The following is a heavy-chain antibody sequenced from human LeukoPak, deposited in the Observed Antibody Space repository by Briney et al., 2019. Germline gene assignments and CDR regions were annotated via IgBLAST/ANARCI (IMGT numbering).Heavy chain of an antibody. CDR1: GLSLSNHW. CDR2: IKQDESVR. V-gene: IGHV3-7*01. D-gene: IGHD3-22*01. J-gene: IGHJ4*02. CDR3: ARDLLRGVWGSTGYYTVGFDY. Sequence: GGSLRLSCAASGLSLSNHWMSWVRQLPGKGLEWVVNIKQDESVRHYVDSVKGRFMISRDNAKNSLYLQMNSVRAEDTAVYYCARDLLRGVWGSTGYYTVGFDYWGQGSLVTVSS.